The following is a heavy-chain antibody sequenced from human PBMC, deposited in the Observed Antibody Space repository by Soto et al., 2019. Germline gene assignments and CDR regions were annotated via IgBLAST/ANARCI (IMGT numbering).Heavy chain of an antibody. Sequence: QVQLQEPGPGLVKPSQTLSLSCTVSGASISSGDYYWSWIRQPPGKGLEWIGYIYYTGNTVFNPSLKSRVSISVDTSKNQFSLKLNPVTAADTAVYYCSSLPDGYTSGLDYWGQGTLVTVSS. CDR3: SSLPDGYTSGLDY. J-gene: IGHJ4*02. V-gene: IGHV4-30-4*01. CDR2: IYYTGNT. D-gene: IGHD5-12*01. CDR1: GASISSGDYY.